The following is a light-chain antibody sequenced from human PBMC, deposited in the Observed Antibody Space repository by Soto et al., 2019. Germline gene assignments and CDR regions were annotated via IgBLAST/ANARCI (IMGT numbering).Light chain of an antibody. CDR1: KNDIGVYYF. Sequence: QSALTQPPSASGSPGQSVTISCTGTKNDIGVYYFVSWYQHHPGKAPRLIIYEVVQRPSGVPDRFSGSKSGNTASLTVSGLPAADEADYFCKSYAGSNTYVFGSGTKVTVL. CDR2: EVV. CDR3: KSYAGSNTYV. V-gene: IGLV2-8*01. J-gene: IGLJ1*01.